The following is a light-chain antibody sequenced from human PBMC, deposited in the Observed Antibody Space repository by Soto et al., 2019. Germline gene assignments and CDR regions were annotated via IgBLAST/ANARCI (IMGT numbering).Light chain of an antibody. CDR2: GAS. CDR1: QSLSSN. Sequence: EIVMTQSPATLSVSPGERATLSCRASQSLSSNLAWYQQKPGQAPRLLIYGASTRATGIPARFNGSGSGTEFPLTISSLQSEDFAVYYCQQYNTWPPYMYTFGHGTKLEIK. CDR3: QQYNTWPPYMYT. V-gene: IGKV3-15*01. J-gene: IGKJ2*01.